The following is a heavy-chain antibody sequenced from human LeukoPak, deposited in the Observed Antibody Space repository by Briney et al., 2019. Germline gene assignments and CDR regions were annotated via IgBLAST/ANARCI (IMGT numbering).Heavy chain of an antibody. D-gene: IGHD6-19*01. CDR3: ARQTLADTIDY. CDR2: IYYSGST. CDR1: GGSISSSSYY. J-gene: IGHJ4*02. Sequence: SETLSLTCTVSGGSISSSSYYWGWLRQPPGRGLEGLGSIYYSGSTYYNPSLKSRVTMSVDTSKNQFSLKLSSVTAADTALYYCARQTLADTIDYWGQGTLVTVSS. V-gene: IGHV4-39*01.